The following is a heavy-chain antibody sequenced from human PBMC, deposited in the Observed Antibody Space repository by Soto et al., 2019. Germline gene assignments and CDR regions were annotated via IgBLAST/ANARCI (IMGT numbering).Heavy chain of an antibody. CDR2: FDPEDGET. CDR1: GYTLTELS. V-gene: IGHV1-24*01. Sequence: GASVKVSCKVSGYTLTELSMHWVRQAPGKGLEWMGGFDPEDGETIYAQKFQGRVTMTEDTSTDTAYMELSSLRSEDTAVDYCATGASSGNIDYLDYWGQGTLVAVSS. CDR3: ATGASSGNIDYLDY. J-gene: IGHJ4*02. D-gene: IGHD6-19*01.